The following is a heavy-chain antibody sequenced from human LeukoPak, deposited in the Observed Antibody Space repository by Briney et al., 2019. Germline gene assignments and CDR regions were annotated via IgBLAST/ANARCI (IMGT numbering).Heavy chain of an antibody. CDR2: IKQDGSEK. J-gene: IGHJ4*02. Sequence: VGSLRLSCAASGFTFRNYWMSWVRQAPGKGLEWVANIKQDGSEKQYADSMKGRFTISRDNAKNSLYLQMNSLRAEDTAVYYCARDRDDGGFEYWGQGTPVTDSS. CDR3: ARDRDDGGFEY. D-gene: IGHD4-23*01. CDR1: GFTFRNYW. V-gene: IGHV3-7*01.